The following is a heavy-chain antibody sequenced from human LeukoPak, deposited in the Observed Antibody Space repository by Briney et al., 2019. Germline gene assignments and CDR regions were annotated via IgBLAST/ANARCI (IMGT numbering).Heavy chain of an antibody. CDR1: GFSFISYG. Sequence: GGSLRLSCAASGFSFISYGMYWVRQAPGKGLEWVGVISDDGRSKDYADSVKGRFTISRDNSKDPLYLQMNSLRAEDTAVYYCAKRPSDYGDYVSYFDYWGRGTLVTVSS. CDR3: AKRPSDYGDYVSYFDY. CDR2: ISDDGRSK. D-gene: IGHD4-17*01. J-gene: IGHJ4*02. V-gene: IGHV3-30*18.